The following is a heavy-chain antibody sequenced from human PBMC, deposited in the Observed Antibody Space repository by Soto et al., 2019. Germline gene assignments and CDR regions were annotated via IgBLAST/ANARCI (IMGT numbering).Heavy chain of an antibody. J-gene: IGHJ4*02. CDR1: VGSFSGYY. CDR2: INHSGST. CDR3: ARVGRVITGPISRFEY. D-gene: IGHD3-22*01. Sequence: PSETLSLTCAVYVGSFSGYYWSLIRQPPGKGLECIWEINHSGSTNYNPSLKSRVTISVDTSKNKFSLKLSSVTAADTAVYYCARVGRVITGPISRFEYWAQGTMVTVSS. V-gene: IGHV4-34*01.